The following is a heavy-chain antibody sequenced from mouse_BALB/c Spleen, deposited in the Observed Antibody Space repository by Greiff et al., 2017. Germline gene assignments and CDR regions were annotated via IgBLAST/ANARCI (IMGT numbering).Heavy chain of an antibody. CDR3: ARDCYDYDVDAMDY. Sequence: VQLQQSGGGLVKPGGSLKLSCAASGFAFSSYDMSWVRQTPEKRLEWVAYISSGGGSTYYPDTVKGRFTISRDNAKNTMYLQMSSLKSEDTAMYYCARDCYDYDVDAMDYWGQGTSVTVSA. J-gene: IGHJ4*01. V-gene: IGHV5-12-1*01. CDR2: ISSGGGST. D-gene: IGHD2-4*01. CDR1: GFAFSSYD.